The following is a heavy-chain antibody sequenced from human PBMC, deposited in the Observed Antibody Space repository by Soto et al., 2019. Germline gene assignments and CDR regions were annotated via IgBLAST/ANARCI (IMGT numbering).Heavy chain of an antibody. J-gene: IGHJ4*02. CDR1: GFTFSSYG. V-gene: IGHV3-33*01. D-gene: IGHD2-21*02. CDR3: ASDRDSHSDY. CDR2: IWDDGSNK. Sequence: QVQLVESGRGVVQPGRSLRLSCAASGFTFSSYGMHWVRQAPGKGLEWVAVIWDDGSNKYYADSVKGRFTISRDNSKNTMYLQMNSLRAEDTAVYYWASDRDSHSDYWGQGTLVTVSS.